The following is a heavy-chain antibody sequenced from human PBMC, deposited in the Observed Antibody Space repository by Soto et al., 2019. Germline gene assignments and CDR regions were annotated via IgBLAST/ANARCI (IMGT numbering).Heavy chain of an antibody. Sequence: QALLDQSGAEVRKPGSSVKVSCKASGGAFGTFAISWVRQAPGQGLEWVGGIIPIYGTAHYAQIVKARVTLSVEASTETAQMEVTSLTSAGKAVDYWASQGPPRDRYCSSYSCYDVWFESWGQGTRLTFST. CDR1: GGAFGTFA. V-gene: IGHV1-69*01. J-gene: IGHJ5*01. D-gene: IGHD2-2*01. CDR3: ASQGPPRDRYCSSYSCYDVWFES. CDR2: IIPIYGTA.